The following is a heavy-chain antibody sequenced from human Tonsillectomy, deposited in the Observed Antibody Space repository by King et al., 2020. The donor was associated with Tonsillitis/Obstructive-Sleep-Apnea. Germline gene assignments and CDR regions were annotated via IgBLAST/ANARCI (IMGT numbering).Heavy chain of an antibody. J-gene: IGHJ3*01. D-gene: IGHD3-22*01. CDR2: IKEDGSEK. Sequence: VQLVESGGGLVQPGGSLRLSCAASGFPFSSYWMSWVRQAPGKGLEWVANIKEDGSEKYYVDSVKGRFTISRDNAKNSLYLQMNSLRAEDTAVYYCARVLDYFDSSGYRAFDVWGQGTMVTVSS. V-gene: IGHV3-7*03. CDR3: ARVLDYFDSSGYRAFDV. CDR1: GFPFSSYW.